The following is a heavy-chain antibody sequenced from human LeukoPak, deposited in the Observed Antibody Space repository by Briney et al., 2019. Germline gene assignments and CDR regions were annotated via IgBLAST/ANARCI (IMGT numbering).Heavy chain of an antibody. CDR1: GVSISSCS. Sequence: PAETLSLTCTVSGVSISSCSWSWIRQPPGKGLEWVGYIYDSWNTNYSPSLKSRLTISRDTSKKQISLRLSSVTAADTAVYYCARHLTMSGSYPFDPWGQGTPVTSSS. D-gene: IGHD1-26*01. J-gene: IGHJ5*02. CDR2: IYDSWNT. CDR3: ARHLTMSGSYPFDP. V-gene: IGHV4-59*08.